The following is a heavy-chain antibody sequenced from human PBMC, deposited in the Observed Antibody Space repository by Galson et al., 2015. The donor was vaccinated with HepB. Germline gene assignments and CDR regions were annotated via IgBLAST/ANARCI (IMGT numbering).Heavy chain of an antibody. CDR2: ISNDGNRK. Sequence: SLRLSCAATGFIFSYCAIHWVRQAPGKGLEWVAVISNDGNRKYYADSVNGRLTIFRDNPKNTLYLQMDSLRPEDTALYYCARGSAGYSSSWLTLGVWGLGTTVTVSS. CDR3: ARGSAGYSSSWLTLGV. J-gene: IGHJ6*02. V-gene: IGHV3-30*04. D-gene: IGHD6-13*01. CDR1: GFIFSYCA.